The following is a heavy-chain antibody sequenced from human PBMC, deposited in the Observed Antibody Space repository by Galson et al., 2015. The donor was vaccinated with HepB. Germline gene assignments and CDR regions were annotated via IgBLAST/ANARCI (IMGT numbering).Heavy chain of an antibody. V-gene: IGHV3-30*18. CDR2: MSYDGSKK. CDR3: AKDLSSSWFAGASDI. J-gene: IGHJ3*02. D-gene: IGHD3-10*01. Sequence: SLRLSCAASGFSFSDYGMHWVRQAPGKGLEWVAIMSYDGSKKYYADSVKGRFTISRDNSKNTLYLQVNSLTAEDTAVYYCAKDLSSSWFAGASDIWGQGTLVTVSS. CDR1: GFSFSDYG.